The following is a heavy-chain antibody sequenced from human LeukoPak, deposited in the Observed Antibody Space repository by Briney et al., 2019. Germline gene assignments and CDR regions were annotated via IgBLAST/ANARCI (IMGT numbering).Heavy chain of an antibody. CDR2: IIPIFGTA. Sequence: ASVKVSCKASGGTFSSYAIGWVRQAPGQGLEWMGGIIPIFGTANYAQKFQGRVTITADESTSTAYMELSSLRSEDTAVYYCARDAVKEYYDFWSGYYSFDYWGQGTLVTVSS. CDR3: ARDAVKEYYDFWSGYYSFDY. J-gene: IGHJ4*02. V-gene: IGHV1-69*13. CDR1: GGTFSSYA. D-gene: IGHD3-3*01.